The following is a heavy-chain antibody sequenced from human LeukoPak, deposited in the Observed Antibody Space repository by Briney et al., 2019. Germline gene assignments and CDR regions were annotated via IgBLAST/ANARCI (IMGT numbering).Heavy chain of an antibody. Sequence: ASVKVSCKVSGYTLTELSMHWVRQAPGKGLEWMGGFDPEDGETIYAQKFQGRVTMTEDTSTDTAYMELSSLRSEDTAVYYCATGSSGWYDGWFDPWGQGTLVTVSS. CDR2: FDPEDGET. D-gene: IGHD6-19*01. J-gene: IGHJ5*02. CDR3: ATGSSGWYDGWFDP. V-gene: IGHV1-24*01. CDR1: GYTLTELS.